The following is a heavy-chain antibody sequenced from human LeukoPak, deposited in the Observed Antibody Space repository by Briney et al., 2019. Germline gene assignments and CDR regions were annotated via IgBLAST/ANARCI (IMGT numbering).Heavy chain of an antibody. D-gene: IGHD1-26*01. J-gene: IGHJ1*01. CDR1: GFTFSNYW. CDR3: ASGRRLKD. V-gene: IGHV3-7*01. CDR2: IKEDGSKK. Sequence: GGSLRLSCAVSGFTFSNYWMSWVRQTPGKGLEWVATIKEDGSKKYYVDSVEGRFIISRDDAKNSLYLQINSLRDEDTAVYYCASGRRLKDWGQGTLVTVPS.